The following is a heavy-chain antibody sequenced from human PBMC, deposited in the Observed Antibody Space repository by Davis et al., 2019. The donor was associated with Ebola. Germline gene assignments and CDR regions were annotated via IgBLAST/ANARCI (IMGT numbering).Heavy chain of an antibody. J-gene: IGHJ4*02. D-gene: IGHD4-17*01. CDR2: ISYDGSNK. Sequence: GGSLRLSCAASGFTFSSYAMHWVRQAPGKGLEWVAVISYDGSNKYYADSVKGRFTISRDNSKNTLYLQMNSLRAEDTAVYYCARGRGDYVLLKWGQGTLVTVSS. CDR3: ARGRGDYVLLK. V-gene: IGHV3-30-3*01. CDR1: GFTFSSYA.